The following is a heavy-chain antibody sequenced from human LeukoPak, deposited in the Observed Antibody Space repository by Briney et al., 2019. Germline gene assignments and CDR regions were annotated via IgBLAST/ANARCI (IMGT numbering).Heavy chain of an antibody. CDR1: GFTFSDYS. J-gene: IGHJ4*02. V-gene: IGHV3-21*01. Sequence: NPGGSLRLSCAASGFTFSDYSMNWVRQAPGKGLEWVSSISSTSKYIYYGDSVKGRFTISRDNAKNSLYLQMNSLRVEDTAVYYCARIVRTYYYDSSGYYYDSFDYWGQGTLVTVSS. CDR2: ISSTSKYI. D-gene: IGHD3-22*01. CDR3: ARIVRTYYYDSSGYYYDSFDY.